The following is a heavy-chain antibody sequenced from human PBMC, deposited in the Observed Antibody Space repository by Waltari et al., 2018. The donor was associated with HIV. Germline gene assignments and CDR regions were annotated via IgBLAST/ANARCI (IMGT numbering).Heavy chain of an antibody. CDR2: IHYSGST. V-gene: IGHV4-39*01. CDR3: ARFTGPKQQLPHYYFDY. Sequence: QLQLQESGPGLVKPSATLSLTCTVSGGSISRSSYYGGWNRQPPGKGLEWIGSIHYSGSTYYYPSLKSRVTISVDTSKNQFSLKLSSVTAADTAVYYCARFTGPKQQLPHYYFDYWGQGTLVTVSS. D-gene: IGHD6-13*01. CDR1: GGSISRSSYY. J-gene: IGHJ4*02.